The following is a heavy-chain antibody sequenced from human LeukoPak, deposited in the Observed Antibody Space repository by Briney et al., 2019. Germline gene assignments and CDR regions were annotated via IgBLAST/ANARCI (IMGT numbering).Heavy chain of an antibody. V-gene: IGHV3-30-3*01. CDR3: ARGSLEMATKTPLGYYFDY. J-gene: IGHJ4*02. Sequence: PGGSLRLSCAASGFTFSSYAMHWVRQAPGKGLEWVAVISYDGSNKYYADSVKGRFTISRDNSKNTLYLQMNSLRAEDTAVYYCARGSLEMATKTPLGYYFDYWGQGTLVTVSS. D-gene: IGHD5-24*01. CDR2: ISYDGSNK. CDR1: GFTFSSYA.